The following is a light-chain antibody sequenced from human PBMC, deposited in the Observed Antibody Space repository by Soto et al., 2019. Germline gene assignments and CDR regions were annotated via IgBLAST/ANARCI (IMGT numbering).Light chain of an antibody. CDR3: QQSYSTFMYT. CDR2: AAS. CDR1: QSISSY. Sequence: DIQMTQSPSSLSASVGDRVTITCRASQSISSYLNWYQQKPGKAPKLLIYAASSLQSGVPSRFSGSGSGTDLTLTISSLQPEDFATNYCQQSYSTFMYTFGQGTKLEIK. J-gene: IGKJ2*01. V-gene: IGKV1-39*01.